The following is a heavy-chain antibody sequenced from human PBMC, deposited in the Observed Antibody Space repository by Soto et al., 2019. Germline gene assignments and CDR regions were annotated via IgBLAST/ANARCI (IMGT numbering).Heavy chain of an antibody. D-gene: IGHD3-3*01. CDR1: GYPVTAYY. V-gene: IGHV1-2*02. CDR3: ARGGGVGVAGSAAFDM. CDR2: INPATGAA. J-gene: IGHJ3*02. Sequence: QLHLVQSGAVVKKPGASVTVSCSASGYPVTAYYMHWVRQAPGRGLEWMGGINPATGAAKYTQTFPGRVTMTRDTPTSTVFMELSGLTSEDTAVFYCARGGGVGVAGSAAFDMWGQGTVVTVSS.